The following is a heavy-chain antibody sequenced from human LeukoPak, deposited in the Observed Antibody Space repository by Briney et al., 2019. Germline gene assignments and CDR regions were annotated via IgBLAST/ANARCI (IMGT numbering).Heavy chain of an antibody. J-gene: IGHJ6*02. CDR1: GFTFSTYG. CDR2: IWYDGSNK. V-gene: IGHV3-33*01. CDR3: ARGFQYYSYGMDV. Sequence: GRSLRLSCAASGFTFSTYGMHWVRQAPGKGLEWVAVIWYDGSNKYFADSVKGRFTISRDNSKNTLHLQMNSLRAEDTAVYYCARGFQYYSYGMDVWGQGTTVTVSS.